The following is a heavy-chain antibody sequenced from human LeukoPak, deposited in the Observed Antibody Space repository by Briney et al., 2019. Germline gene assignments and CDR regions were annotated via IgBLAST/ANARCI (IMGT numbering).Heavy chain of an antibody. J-gene: IGHJ2*01. CDR3: AGPLKSIAARYFDL. D-gene: IGHD6-6*01. Sequence: ASVKVSCKASGGTFSSYAISWVRQAPGQGLEWMGRIIPILGIINYAQKFQGRVTITADKSTSTAYMELSSLRSEDTAVYYCAGPLKSIAARYFDLWAVAPWSLSPQ. V-gene: IGHV1-69*04. CDR2: IIPILGII. CDR1: GGTFSSYA.